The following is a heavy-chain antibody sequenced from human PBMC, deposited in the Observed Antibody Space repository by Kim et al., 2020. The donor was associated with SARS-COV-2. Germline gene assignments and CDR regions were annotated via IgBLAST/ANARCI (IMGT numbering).Heavy chain of an antibody. CDR3: ASGGALTVFNDH. V-gene: IGHV3-11*01. Sequence: GGSLRLSCAASGFIFADYYMTWIRQAPGKGLEWVSYITSGGETIYYADSVKGRFTISRDNTNNLLYLHMSSLRPEDTAVYYCASGGALTVFNDHRGQGTLITVSP. CDR2: ITSGGETI. J-gene: IGHJ4*02. CDR1: GFIFADYY. D-gene: IGHD3-16*01.